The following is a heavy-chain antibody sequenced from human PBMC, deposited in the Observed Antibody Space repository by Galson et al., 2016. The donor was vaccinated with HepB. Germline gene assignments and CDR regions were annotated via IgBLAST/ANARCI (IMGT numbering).Heavy chain of an antibody. Sequence: SLRLSCAASGFSFSNYNMNWVRQAPGKGLEWVSSITSSRNYMYFADSVRGRFTISRDSAKNSLFLQMNSLRAEDTALYSCARDRYAVPTGYYTGGYSYGMDVWGQGTTVTVSS. D-gene: IGHD3-9*01. CDR3: ARDRYAVPTGYYTGGYSYGMDV. J-gene: IGHJ6*02. V-gene: IGHV3-21*01. CDR2: ITSSRNYM. CDR1: GFSFSNYN.